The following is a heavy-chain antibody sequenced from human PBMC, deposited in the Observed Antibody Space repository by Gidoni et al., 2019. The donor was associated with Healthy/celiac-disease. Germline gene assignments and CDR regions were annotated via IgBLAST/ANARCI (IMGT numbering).Heavy chain of an antibody. CDR3: AKDSYYDSSGSVDY. D-gene: IGHD3-22*01. J-gene: IGHJ4*02. Sequence: EVQLLESGGGLVQPGGSLRLSCAASGFPFSSYAMSWVRQAPGKGLEWVSAISGSGGSTYYADSVKGRFTISRDNSKNTLYLQMNSLRAEDTAVYYCAKDSYYDSSGSVDYWGQGTLVTVSS. V-gene: IGHV3-23*01. CDR1: GFPFSSYA. CDR2: ISGSGGST.